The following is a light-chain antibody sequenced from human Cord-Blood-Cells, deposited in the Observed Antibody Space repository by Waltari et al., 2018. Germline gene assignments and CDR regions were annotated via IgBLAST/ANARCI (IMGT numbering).Light chain of an antibody. CDR2: DAS. CDR1: QSVSSY. J-gene: IGKJ5*01. V-gene: IGKV3-11*01. Sequence: EIVLTQSPATLSLSPGERATLSCRASQSVSSYLAWYQQKPGQAPRLLIYDASNRATGIPGMFSGSGSGTDFTLTISSLEPEDFAVYYCQRRSNWITFGQGTRLEIK. CDR3: QRRSNWIT.